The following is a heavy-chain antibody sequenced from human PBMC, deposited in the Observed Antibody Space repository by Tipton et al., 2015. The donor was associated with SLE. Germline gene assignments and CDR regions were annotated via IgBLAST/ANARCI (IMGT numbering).Heavy chain of an antibody. D-gene: IGHD2-2*01. CDR2: IWYDGSNR. V-gene: IGHV3-33*01. CDR3: ARAGCSSTSCYHYMDV. CDR1: GFTFSSYG. J-gene: IGHJ6*03. Sequence: SLRLSCAASGFTFSSYGMHWVRQAPGKGLEWVAVIWYDGSNRYYADSVKGRFTISRDNSKNTLYLQMNSLRAEDTAVYYCARAGCSSTSCYHYMDVWGKGTTVTVSS.